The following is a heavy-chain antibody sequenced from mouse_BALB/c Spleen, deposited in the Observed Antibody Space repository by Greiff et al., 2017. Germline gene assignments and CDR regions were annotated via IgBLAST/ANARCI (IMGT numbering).Heavy chain of an antibody. Sequence: QVQLKESGPGLVAPSQSLSITCTVSGFSLTSYDISWIRQPPGKGLEWLGVIWTGGGTNYNSAFMSRLSISKDNSKSQVFLKMNSLQTDDTAIYYCVREGKYRYAMDYWGQGTSVTVSS. CDR3: VREGKYRYAMDY. J-gene: IGHJ4*01. CDR2: IWTGGGT. V-gene: IGHV2-9-2*01. CDR1: GFSLTSYD. D-gene: IGHD5-1*01.